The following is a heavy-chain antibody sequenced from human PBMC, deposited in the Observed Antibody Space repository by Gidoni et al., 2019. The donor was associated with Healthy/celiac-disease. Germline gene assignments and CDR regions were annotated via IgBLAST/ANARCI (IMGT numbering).Heavy chain of an antibody. Sequence: QVQLVESGGGVVPPGRSLRLSCASSGFTFSSSGMHWVRQAPGKGLEWVAVISYDGSNKYYADSVKGRFTIARDNSKNTLYLQMNSLRAEDTAVYYCAKDSGSPPNYYYYGMDVWGQGTTVTVSS. CDR3: AKDSGSPPNYYYYGMDV. CDR2: ISYDGSNK. D-gene: IGHD3-10*01. J-gene: IGHJ6*02. CDR1: GFTFSSSG. V-gene: IGHV3-30*18.